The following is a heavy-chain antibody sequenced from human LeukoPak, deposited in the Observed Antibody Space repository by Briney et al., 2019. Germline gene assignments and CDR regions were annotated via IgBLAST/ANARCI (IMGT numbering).Heavy chain of an antibody. D-gene: IGHD3-16*02. CDR1: GGSISRYY. V-gene: IGHV4-59*04. CDR2: IYYSGST. CDR3: ARYDVWGTYRAFDY. J-gene: IGHJ4*02. Sequence: SETLSLTCTVSGGSISRYYWSWIRQPPGKGLEWIGFIYYSGSTYYNPSLKSRVTISVDTSKNQFSLKLSSVTAADTAMYYCARYDVWGTYRAFDYWGQGTLVTVSS.